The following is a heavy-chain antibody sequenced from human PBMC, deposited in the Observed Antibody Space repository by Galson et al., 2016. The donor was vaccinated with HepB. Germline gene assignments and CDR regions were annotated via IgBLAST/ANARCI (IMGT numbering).Heavy chain of an antibody. CDR3: ARAVWLPLSGMDV. V-gene: IGHV4-39*07. D-gene: IGHD3-10*01. Sequence: LSLTCSVSGGSIRRSSDYWGWIRQPPGKGLEWIGTIYYSGSTYYNPSLNSRVTISVDTSKNQFSLKVSSVTAADTAVYYCARAVWLPLSGMDVWGQGTTVTVSS. J-gene: IGHJ6*02. CDR1: GGSIRRSSDY. CDR2: IYYSGST.